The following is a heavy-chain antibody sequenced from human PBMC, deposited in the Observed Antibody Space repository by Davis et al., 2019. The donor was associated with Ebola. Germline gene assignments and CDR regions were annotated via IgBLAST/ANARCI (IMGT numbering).Heavy chain of an antibody. V-gene: IGHV3-23*01. J-gene: IGHJ6*02. Sequence: GESLKISCAASGFTFSSYAMSWVRQAPGKGLEWVSAISGSGGSTYYADSVKGRFTISRDNSKNTLYLQMNSLRAEDTAVYYCAKDEYSSGWYGGNYYYYGMDVWGQGTTVTVSS. CDR2: ISGSGGST. CDR1: GFTFSSYA. D-gene: IGHD6-19*01. CDR3: AKDEYSSGWYGGNYYYYGMDV.